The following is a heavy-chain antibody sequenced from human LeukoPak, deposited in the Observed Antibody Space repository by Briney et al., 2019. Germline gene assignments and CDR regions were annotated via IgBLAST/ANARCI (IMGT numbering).Heavy chain of an antibody. CDR3: AREVPCSSTSCYAIGWFDP. CDR2: IYYSGST. J-gene: IGHJ5*02. CDR1: GGSISSYY. D-gene: IGHD2-2*01. V-gene: IGHV4-59*01. Sequence: PSETLSLTCTVSGGSISSYYWSWIRQPPGKGLEWIGYIYYSGSTNYNPSLKSRVTISVDTSKNQFSLKLSSVTAADTAVYYCAREVPCSSTSCYAIGWFDPWGQGTLVTVSS.